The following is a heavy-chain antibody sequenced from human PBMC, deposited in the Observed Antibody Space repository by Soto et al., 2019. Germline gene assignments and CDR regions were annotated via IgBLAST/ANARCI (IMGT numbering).Heavy chain of an antibody. CDR1: GFTFSSYA. J-gene: IGHJ4*02. Sequence: GGSLRLSCAASGFTFSSYAMSWVRQAPGKGLEWVSAISGSGGSTYYADSVKGRFTISRDNSKNTLYLQMNSLRAEDTAVYYCAKAQYDYIWGSYRPVPYYFDYWGQGTLVTVSS. CDR3: AKAQYDYIWGSYRPVPYYFDY. CDR2: ISGSGGST. V-gene: IGHV3-23*01. D-gene: IGHD3-16*02.